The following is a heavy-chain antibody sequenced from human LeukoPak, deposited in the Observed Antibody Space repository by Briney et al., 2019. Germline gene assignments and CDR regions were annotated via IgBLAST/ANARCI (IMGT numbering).Heavy chain of an antibody. J-gene: IGHJ4*02. Sequence: SETLSLTCTVSGGSISSYYWSWIRQPPGKGLEWIGYIYYSGSTNYNPSLKSRVTISADTSKNQFSLKLTSVTAADTAVYYCARGPVQILTVWGQGILVTVSS. D-gene: IGHD3-9*01. CDR3: ARGPVQILTV. V-gene: IGHV4-59*01. CDR1: GGSISSYY. CDR2: IYYSGST.